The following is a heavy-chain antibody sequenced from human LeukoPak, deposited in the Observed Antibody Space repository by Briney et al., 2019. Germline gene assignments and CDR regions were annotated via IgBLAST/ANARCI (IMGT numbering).Heavy chain of an antibody. V-gene: IGHV3-23*01. D-gene: IGHD1-26*01. J-gene: IGHJ4*02. CDR3: AKIPPPPAWGATLRGDYFDY. CDR1: GFTFSSYA. CDR2: ISGSGGST. Sequence: GGSLRLSCAASGFTFSSYAMSWVRQAPGKGLEWVSAISGSGGSTYYADSVKGRFTISRDNSKNTLHLQMNSLRAEDTAVYYCAKIPPPPAWGATLRGDYFDYWGQGTLVTVSS.